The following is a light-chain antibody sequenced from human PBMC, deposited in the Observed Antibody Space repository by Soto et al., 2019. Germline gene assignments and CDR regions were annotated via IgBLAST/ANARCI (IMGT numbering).Light chain of an antibody. J-gene: IGLJ1*01. Sequence: QSALTQPPSASGSPGQSVTISCTGTKNDVGFYDFVSWYQHHAGKAPRLIIYEVVQRPSGVPDRFSGSKSGNTASLTVSGLQAADEADYFCKSYAGSNTYVFGSGTKLTVL. V-gene: IGLV2-8*01. CDR1: KNDVGFYDF. CDR3: KSYAGSNTYV. CDR2: EVV.